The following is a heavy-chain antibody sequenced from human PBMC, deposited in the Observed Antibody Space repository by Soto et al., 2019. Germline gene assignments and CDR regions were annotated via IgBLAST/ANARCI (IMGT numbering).Heavy chain of an antibody. CDR3: ARAYCSSTSCPAPFDY. V-gene: IGHV1-69*02. D-gene: IGHD2-2*01. CDR2: IIPILGIA. CDR1: GGTFSSYT. J-gene: IGHJ4*02. Sequence: QVQLVQSGAEVKKPGSSVKVSCKASGGTFSSYTISWVRQAPGQGLEWMGRIIPILGIANYAQKFQGRVTIPPEKPTSTPYMDLSSLRSGATAVYYCARAYCSSTSCPAPFDYWGQGTLVTVSS.